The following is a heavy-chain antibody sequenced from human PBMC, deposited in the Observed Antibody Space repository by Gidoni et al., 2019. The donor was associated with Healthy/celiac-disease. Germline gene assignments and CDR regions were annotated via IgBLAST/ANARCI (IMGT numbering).Heavy chain of an antibody. Sequence: EVQLLESGGGLVQPGGSLRLSCAASGFTFSSYAMSWVRQAPGKGLDWVSAISGSGGSTYYADSVKGRFTISRDNSKNTLYLQMNSLRAEDTAVYYCAKVVQQLSYFDYWGQGTLVTVSS. CDR2: ISGSGGST. CDR1: GFTFSSYA. D-gene: IGHD6-13*01. J-gene: IGHJ4*02. V-gene: IGHV3-23*01. CDR3: AKVVQQLSYFDY.